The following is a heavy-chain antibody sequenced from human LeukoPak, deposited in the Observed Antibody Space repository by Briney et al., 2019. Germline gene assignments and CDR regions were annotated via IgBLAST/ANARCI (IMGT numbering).Heavy chain of an antibody. D-gene: IGHD3-10*01. CDR2: ISAYNGNT. Sequence: GASVKVSCKASGYTFTSYGISWVRQAPGQGLEWMGWISAYNGNTNYARKLQGRVTMTTDTSTSTAYMELRSLRSDDTAVYYCAALWFGRTDAFDIWGQGTMVTVSS. J-gene: IGHJ3*02. CDR1: GYTFTSYG. CDR3: AALWFGRTDAFDI. V-gene: IGHV1-18*01.